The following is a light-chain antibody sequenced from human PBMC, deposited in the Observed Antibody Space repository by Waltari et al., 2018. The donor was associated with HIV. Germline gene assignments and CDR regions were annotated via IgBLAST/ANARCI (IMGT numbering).Light chain of an antibody. Sequence: QSALPQPASVSGSPGQSITISCTGPSSDVGCDNSISSYQLHPGKAPKLMIYAVSNRPSGVSTRFSGSKSDNTASLTISGLQAEDEADYYCSSYTRTSTVYVFGTGTEVTVL. CDR3: SSYTRTSTVYV. CDR2: AVS. CDR1: SSDVGCDNS. V-gene: IGLV2-14*03. J-gene: IGLJ1*01.